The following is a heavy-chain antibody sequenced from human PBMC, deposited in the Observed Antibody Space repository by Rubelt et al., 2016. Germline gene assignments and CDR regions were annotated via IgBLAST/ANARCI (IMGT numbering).Heavy chain of an antibody. J-gene: IGHJ4*02. V-gene: IGHV1-2*02. CDR2: INPNSGGT. Sequence: QVQLVQSGAEVKKPGASVKVSCRASGYTFTDYYFHWVRQAPGQGLEWMGWINPNSGGTNYARKFQGRVTMTSDTSISTAYMELSRLRSDETAMYYCARDKVAGAIDFWGQGTLVTVSS. CDR3: ARDKVAGAIDF. CDR1: GYTFTDYY. D-gene: IGHD6-19*01.